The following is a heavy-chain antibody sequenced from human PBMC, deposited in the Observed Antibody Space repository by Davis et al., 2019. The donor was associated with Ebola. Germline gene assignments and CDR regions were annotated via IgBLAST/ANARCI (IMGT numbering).Heavy chain of an antibody. V-gene: IGHV3-30-3*01. CDR3: TPSTHYEDV. CDR2: ISYDGSNK. CDR1: GFTFSSYA. Sequence: GESLKISCAASGFTFSSYAMHWVRQAPGKGLEWVAVISYDGSNKYYADSVKGRFTISRDNSKNTAYLQMNSLKTEDTAVYYCTPSTHYEDVWGQGTTVTVSS. J-gene: IGHJ6*02. D-gene: IGHD3-22*01.